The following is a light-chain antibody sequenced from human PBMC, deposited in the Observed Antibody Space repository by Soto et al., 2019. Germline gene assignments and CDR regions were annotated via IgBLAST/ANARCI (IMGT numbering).Light chain of an antibody. CDR2: DAS. J-gene: IGKJ3*01. Sequence: AIQLTQSPPSLSASVGDRVTITCRASQGISSAVAWYQQKPGKAPKVLMYDASSMESGVPSRFSGSGSGTDFTLTISSLQLEDFATYYCQQFNSEPFTFGPGTKVDIK. CDR3: QQFNSEPFT. V-gene: IGKV1-13*02. CDR1: QGISSA.